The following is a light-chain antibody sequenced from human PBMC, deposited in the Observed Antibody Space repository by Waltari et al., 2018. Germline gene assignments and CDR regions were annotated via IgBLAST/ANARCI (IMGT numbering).Light chain of an antibody. CDR1: SSNIGSNA. Sequence: PPSASGTPGQRVIISCSGSSSNIGSNAVSWYRQFPGTAPRLLIYSNSEPTSGVPDRFSGSKSGTSASLTISGLQSDDAADYYCATWDDRQTGYVVFGGGTKLTVL. J-gene: IGLJ2*01. V-gene: IGLV1-44*01. CDR2: SNS. CDR3: ATWDDRQTGYVV.